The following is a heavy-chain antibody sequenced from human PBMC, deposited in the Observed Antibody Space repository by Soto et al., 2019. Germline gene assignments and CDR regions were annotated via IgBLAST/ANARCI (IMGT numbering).Heavy chain of an antibody. V-gene: IGHV4-39*01. CDR3: ARHFSVDYFDY. CDR2: IYYSGTT. CDR1: GDSSTSNSYF. Sequence: LETLSLTCTVSGDSSTSNSYFLAWIRQPPGKGLEWIGSIYYSGTTYYNPSLKSRVTISVDRSKNQFSLKLSSVTAADTAVYYCARHFSVDYFDYWGQGALVTVSS. J-gene: IGHJ4*02.